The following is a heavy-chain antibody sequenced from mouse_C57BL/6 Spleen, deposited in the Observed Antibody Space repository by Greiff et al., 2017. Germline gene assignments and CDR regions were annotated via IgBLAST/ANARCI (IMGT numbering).Heavy chain of an antibody. CDR2: IDPETGGT. Sequence: QVQLKESGAELVRPGASVTLSCKASGYTFTDYEMHWVKQTPVHGLEWIGAIDPETGGTAYNQKFKGKAILTADKSSSTAYMELRSLTSEDSAVYYCTRRDYYGSSLYYYAMDYWGQGTSVTVSS. V-gene: IGHV1-15*01. CDR3: TRRDYYGSSLYYYAMDY. CDR1: GYTFTDYE. D-gene: IGHD1-1*01. J-gene: IGHJ4*01.